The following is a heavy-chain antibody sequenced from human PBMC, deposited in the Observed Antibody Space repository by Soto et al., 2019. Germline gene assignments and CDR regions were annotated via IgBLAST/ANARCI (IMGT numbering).Heavy chain of an antibody. D-gene: IGHD3-22*01. J-gene: IGHJ4*02. V-gene: IGHV3-30*18. CDR2: ISYDGSNK. CDR3: AKQEEYYYDSSGHYFDY. CDR1: GFTFSSYG. Sequence: GGSLRLSCAASGFTFSSYGMHWVRQAPGKGLEWVAVISYDGSNKYYADSVKGRFTISRDNSKNTLYLQMNSLRAEDTAVYYCAKQEEYYYDSSGHYFDYWGQGTLVTVSS.